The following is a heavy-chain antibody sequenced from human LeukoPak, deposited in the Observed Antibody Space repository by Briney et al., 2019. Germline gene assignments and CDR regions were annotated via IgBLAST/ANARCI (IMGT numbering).Heavy chain of an antibody. Sequence: GGTLRLSCAASGFTFSSYGMSWVRQAPGKGLEWVSAISGSGGSTYYADSVKGRFTISRDNSKNTLYLQMNSLRAEDTAVYYCARRNNGWYGEHWSGDAFDIWGQGTMVTVSS. CDR2: ISGSGGST. CDR1: GFTFSSYG. V-gene: IGHV3-23*01. CDR3: ARRNNGWYGEHWSGDAFDI. J-gene: IGHJ3*02. D-gene: IGHD6-19*01.